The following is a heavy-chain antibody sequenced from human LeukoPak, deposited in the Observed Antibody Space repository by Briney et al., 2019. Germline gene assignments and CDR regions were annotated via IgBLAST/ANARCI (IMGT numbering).Heavy chain of an antibody. D-gene: IGHD2-15*01. J-gene: IGHJ4*02. CDR3: AKLGGYCSSGSCRDFDY. V-gene: IGHV3-23*01. Sequence: AGGSVRLSCAVSGLTFAAYAMTWVRQAPEKGLEWVSTISDSGGSTYYADSLKGRFTISRDNSKNTLYLQVDSLRAEDTAVYYCAKLGGYCSSGSCRDFDYWGQGTLVTASS. CDR1: GLTFAAYA. CDR2: ISDSGGST.